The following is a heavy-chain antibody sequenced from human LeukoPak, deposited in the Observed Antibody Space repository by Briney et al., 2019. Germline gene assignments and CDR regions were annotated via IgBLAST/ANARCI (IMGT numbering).Heavy chain of an antibody. J-gene: IGHJ4*02. V-gene: IGHV4-59*01. CDR3: ARTNYHYDSNIESYRPTHFVH. Sequence: PSETLSLTCTVSGGSLSHYFWSWIRQPPGKGLEWIGTVYFSGSTNYNPSLMSRVTISIDTSKNHFSLKLDSVTAADTAVYFCARTNYHYDSNIESYRPTHFVHWGQGSLVTVSS. D-gene: IGHD3-16*01. CDR2: VYFSGST. CDR1: GGSLSHYF.